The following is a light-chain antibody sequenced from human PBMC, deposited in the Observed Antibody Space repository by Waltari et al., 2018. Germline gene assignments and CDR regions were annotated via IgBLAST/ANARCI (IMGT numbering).Light chain of an antibody. V-gene: IGLV2-23*02. CDR2: DVS. J-gene: IGLJ3*02. Sequence: QSALTQPASVSGSPGQSISISCIGTSSDIGTFTLSSWYLQYPGTAPKLLIYDVSQRPSGVSNRFSGSKSGNTASLTISGLQAEDEAIYYCCSYAGSRTWVFGGGAKLTVL. CDR1: SSDIGTFTL. CDR3: CSYAGSRTWV.